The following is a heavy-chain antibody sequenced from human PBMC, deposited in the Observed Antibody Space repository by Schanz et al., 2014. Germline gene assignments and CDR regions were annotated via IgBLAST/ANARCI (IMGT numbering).Heavy chain of an antibody. V-gene: IGHV3-48*01. CDR2: IGSSSTTM. CDR3: ARDSRYCTGVDCKGDAFDL. D-gene: IGHD2-8*02. CDR1: GFTFFTYN. Sequence: EVYLVESGGGLVQPGGSLRLSCAASGFTFFTYNMNWVRQAPGRGLEWISYIGSSSTTMYYADSVKGRFTISRDNAKNSLYLQLNSLTAEDTAVYHCARDSRYCTGVDCKGDAFDLWGQGTLVTVSS. J-gene: IGHJ3*01.